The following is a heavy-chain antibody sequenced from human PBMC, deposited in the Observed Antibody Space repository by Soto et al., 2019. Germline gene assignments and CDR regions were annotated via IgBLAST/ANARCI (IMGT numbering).Heavy chain of an antibody. CDR2: VYYSGST. Sequence: TLSLTCPAPRSSVGRTYYYLNLHRTPPGQGLEWIGYVYYSGSTYYNPSLESRLIISIDTLKNQFYLKLSSVTAADTAVYFRARRQYYLDRPWVDPLGQDNLVTV. J-gene: IGHJ5*02. D-gene: IGHD3-10*01. CDR1: RSSVGRTYYY. CDR3: ARRQYYLDRPWVDP. V-gene: IGHV4-30-4*08.